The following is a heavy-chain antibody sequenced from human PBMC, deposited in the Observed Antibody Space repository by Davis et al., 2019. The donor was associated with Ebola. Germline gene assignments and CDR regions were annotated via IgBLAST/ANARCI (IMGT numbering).Heavy chain of an antibody. CDR2: IYHSGST. CDR1: GGSISSSNW. V-gene: IGHV4-4*02. Sequence: MPSETLSLTCAVSGGSISSSNWWSWVRQPPGKGLEWIGEIYHSGSTNYNPSLKSRVTISVDKSKNQFSLKLSSVTAADTAVYYCARDRGYSGSYFDYWGQGTLVTVPS. J-gene: IGHJ4*02. CDR3: ARDRGYSGSYFDY. D-gene: IGHD1-26*01.